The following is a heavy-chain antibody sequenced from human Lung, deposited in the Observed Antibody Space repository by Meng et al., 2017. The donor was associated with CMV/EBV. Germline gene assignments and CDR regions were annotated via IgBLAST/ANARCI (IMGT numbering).Heavy chain of an antibody. V-gene: IGHV3-53*01. D-gene: IGHD2/OR15-2a*01. J-gene: IGHJ4*02. Sequence: GGSLRLSCAASGFSVGSEYMSWVRQAPGKGLEWVSLMYSGGITRYSDSVRGRFTISRDSSKNTLFLQMNSLRAEDTAVYYCAGNSESRHWGQGTRVTVSS. CDR1: GFSVGSEY. CDR3: AGNSESRH. CDR2: MYSGGIT.